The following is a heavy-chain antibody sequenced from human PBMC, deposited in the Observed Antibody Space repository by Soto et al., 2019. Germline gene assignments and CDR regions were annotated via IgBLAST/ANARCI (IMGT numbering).Heavy chain of an antibody. CDR3: ARGLLLWYGELSRRGDHYYYMDV. J-gene: IGHJ6*03. D-gene: IGHD3-10*01. V-gene: IGHV4-34*01. CDR1: GGSFSGYY. CDR2: INHSGST. Sequence: QVQXXXWGXGXXXXXXXXSLTXXVYGGSFSGYYWSWIRQPPGKGLEWIGEINHSGSTNYNPSLKSRVTISEDTSKNQFSLKLSSVTAADTAVYYCARGLLLWYGELSRRGDHYYYMDVWGKGTTVTVSS.